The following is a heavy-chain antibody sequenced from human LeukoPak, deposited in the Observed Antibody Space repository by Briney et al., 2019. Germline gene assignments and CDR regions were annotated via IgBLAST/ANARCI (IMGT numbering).Heavy chain of an antibody. CDR1: GYSFTSYW. J-gene: IGHJ4*02. V-gene: IGHV5-51*01. CDR2: IYPGDSDT. Sequence: GESLKISCQGSGYSFTSYWSGWVRQMPGKGLEWMGIIYPGDSDTRYSPSFQGQVTISADKSISTAYLQWSSLKASDTAMYYCARHPYSSGWHFDYWGQGTLVTVSS. CDR3: ARHPYSSGWHFDY. D-gene: IGHD6-19*01.